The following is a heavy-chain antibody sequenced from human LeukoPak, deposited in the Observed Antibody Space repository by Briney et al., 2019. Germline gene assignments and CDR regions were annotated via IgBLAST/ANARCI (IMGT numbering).Heavy chain of an antibody. CDR3: ARDRAGRRSSWVEFDL. CDR2: IYDDGGT. D-gene: IGHD3-10*01. Sequence: GGSLRLSCTVSGFTVTSTHMDWVRQAPGKGPEWVALIYDDGGTVYADSVKGRFTISRDNSKNMVYLQMNSLRPEDLAVYYCARDRAGRRSSWVEFDLWGQGTVVTVSS. J-gene: IGHJ5*02. CDR1: GFTVTSTH. V-gene: IGHV3-53*05.